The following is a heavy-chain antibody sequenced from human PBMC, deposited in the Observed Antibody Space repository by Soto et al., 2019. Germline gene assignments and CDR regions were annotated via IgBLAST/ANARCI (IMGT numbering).Heavy chain of an antibody. V-gene: IGHV3-23*01. CDR2: ISGNGGST. D-gene: IGHD2-2*01. CDR3: AKGAMWNWLDL. Sequence: GGSLRISCAASGFTFSKYAMNWVRQAPGKGLEWVSTISGNGGSTFYADSVKGRFTISRDKSKNTLYLQMNSLRAEDTAVHYRAKGAMWNWLDLWRQGT. J-gene: IGHJ5*02. CDR1: GFTFSKYA.